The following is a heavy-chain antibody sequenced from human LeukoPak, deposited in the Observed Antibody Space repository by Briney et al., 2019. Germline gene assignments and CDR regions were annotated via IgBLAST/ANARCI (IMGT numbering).Heavy chain of an antibody. J-gene: IGHJ4*02. CDR2: IKSKTDGGTT. CDR1: GFTFSNAW. V-gene: IGHV3-15*01. D-gene: IGHD4-23*01. Sequence: GGSLRLSCAASGFTFSNAWMSWVRQAPGKGLEWVGRIKSKTDGGTTDYAAPVKGRFTISRDDSKNTLYLQMNSLKTEDTAVYFCTRDPHYYHGNPHDFWGQGTRVTVSS. CDR3: TRDPHYYHGNPHDF.